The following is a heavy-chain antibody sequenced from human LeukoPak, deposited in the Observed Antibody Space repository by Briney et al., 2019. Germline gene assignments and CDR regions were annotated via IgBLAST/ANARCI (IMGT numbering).Heavy chain of an antibody. Sequence: QPGGSLRLSCAASGFTFSSYEMNWVRQAPGKGLEWVSYIYSSGNNIYYADSVKDRFTISRDNAKNLLYLQMNSLRAEDTAVYYCAKGRVFDYWGQGTLVTVSS. CDR3: AKGRVFDY. J-gene: IGHJ4*02. V-gene: IGHV3-48*03. CDR2: IYSSGNNI. CDR1: GFTFSSYE. D-gene: IGHD3-10*01.